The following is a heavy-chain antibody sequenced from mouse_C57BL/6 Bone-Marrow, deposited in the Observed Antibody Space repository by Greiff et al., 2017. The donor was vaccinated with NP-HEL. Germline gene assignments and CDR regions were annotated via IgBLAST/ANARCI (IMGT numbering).Heavy chain of an antibody. CDR2: ISYDGSN. V-gene: IGHV3-6*01. Sequence: EVKLMESGPGLVKPSQSLSLTCSVTGYSITSGYYWNWIRQFPGNKLEWMGYISYDGSNNYNSSLKNRISITRDTSKNQFFLKLNSVTTEDTATYYCARGSWYFDYWGQGTTLTVSS. CDR1: GYSITSGYY. CDR3: ARGSWYFDY. J-gene: IGHJ2*01.